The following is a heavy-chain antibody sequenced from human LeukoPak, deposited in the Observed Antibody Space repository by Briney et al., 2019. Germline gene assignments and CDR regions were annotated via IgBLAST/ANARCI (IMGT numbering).Heavy chain of an antibody. CDR3: ARVPGSYCSSTSCTYFQH. V-gene: IGHV1-2*02. J-gene: IGHJ1*01. CDR1: GYTFTGYY. D-gene: IGHD2-2*01. Sequence: ASVKVSCKASGYTFTGYYMHWVRQAPGQGLEWMGWINPNSGGTNYAQKFQGRVTMTRDTSISTAYMELSRLRSDDTAVYYCARVPGSYCSSTSCTYFQHWGQGTLVTVSS. CDR2: INPNSGGT.